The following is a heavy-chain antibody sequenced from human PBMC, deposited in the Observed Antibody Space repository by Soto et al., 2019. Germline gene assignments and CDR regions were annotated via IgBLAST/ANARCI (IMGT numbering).Heavy chain of an antibody. CDR3: ARERRLGYSYGYWFDP. CDR2: ISAYNGNT. V-gene: IGHV1-18*01. D-gene: IGHD5-18*01. CDR1: GYTFTSYG. J-gene: IGHJ5*02. Sequence: ASVKVSCKASGYTFTSYGISWVRQAPGQGLEWMGWISAYNGNTNYAQKLQGRVTMTTDTSTSTAYMELRSLRSDDTAVYYCARERRLGYSYGYWFDPWGQGTLVTVSS.